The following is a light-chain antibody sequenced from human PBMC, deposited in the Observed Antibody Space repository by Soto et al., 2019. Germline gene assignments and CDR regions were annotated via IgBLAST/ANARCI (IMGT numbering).Light chain of an antibody. CDR2: DAS. V-gene: IGKV3-11*01. CDR1: QSVSYY. J-gene: IGKJ2*01. Sequence: EVVLTQSPATLSLSPGERATLSCRASQSVSYYLAWYQQKPGQAPRLLIYDASNRATGIPARFSGSGSGTDFTLTISSLEPEDFALYYCQQRRNWPPMYTFGQGTKLEIK. CDR3: QQRRNWPPMYT.